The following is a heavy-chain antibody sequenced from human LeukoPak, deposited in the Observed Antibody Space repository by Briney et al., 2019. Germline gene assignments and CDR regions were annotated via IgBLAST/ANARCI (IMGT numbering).Heavy chain of an antibody. CDR2: IIPILGIA. J-gene: IGHJ4*02. D-gene: IGHD3-9*01. CDR1: GGTFSSYA. Sequence: SVKVSCKASGGTFSSYAISWVRQALGQGLEWMGRIIPILGIANYAQKFQGRVTITADKSTSTAYMELSSLRSEDTAVYHCARGFEANHFDYWGQGTLVTVSS. CDR3: ARGFEANHFDY. V-gene: IGHV1-69*04.